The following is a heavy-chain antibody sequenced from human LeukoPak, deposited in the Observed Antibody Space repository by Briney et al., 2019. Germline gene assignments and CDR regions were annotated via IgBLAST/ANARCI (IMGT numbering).Heavy chain of an antibody. CDR2: IYYSGSN. D-gene: IGHD3-3*01. CDR3: ARGNTTIFGVVIPRRYHWFDP. V-gene: IGHV4-30-4*01. CDR1: GGSISSGDYY. J-gene: IGHJ5*02. Sequence: SETLSLTCTVSGGSISSGDYYWSWHRQPQGMGLEWRVYIYYSGSNNYNPSLQSRVTISVYTTKNQLSLKLSSVTAADTAVYYCARGNTTIFGVVIPRRYHWFDPWGQGTLVTVSS.